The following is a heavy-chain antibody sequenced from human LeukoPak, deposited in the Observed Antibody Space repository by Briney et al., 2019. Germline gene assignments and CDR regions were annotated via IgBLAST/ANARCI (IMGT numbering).Heavy chain of an antibody. CDR1: GFTFSSYG. J-gene: IGHJ4*02. CDR3: AKAIESQWEPAGY. Sequence: GGSLRLSCAASGFTFSSYGMHGVRQAPGKGLEWVAVISYDGSNKYYADSVKGRFTISRDNSKNTLYLQMNSLRAEDTAVYYCAKAIESQWEPAGYWGQGTLVTVSS. CDR2: ISYDGSNK. D-gene: IGHD1-26*01. V-gene: IGHV3-30*18.